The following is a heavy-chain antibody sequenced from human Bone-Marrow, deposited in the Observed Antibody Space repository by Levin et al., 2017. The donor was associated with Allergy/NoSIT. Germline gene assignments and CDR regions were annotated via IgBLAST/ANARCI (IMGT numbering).Heavy chain of an antibody. CDR1: FFPFLLSL. Sequence: ACSLRLSSSPSFFPFLLSLLNLVRQAPGRGLELFSYISRSSSTISYADSVKGRFTLSLAHAKNSLYLQMNSLRDEDTAVYYCARPDCSGTSCYYFFDSWGQGTLVTVSS. CDR2: ISRSSSTI. V-gene: IGHV3-48*02. CDR3: ARPDCSGTSCYYFFDS. J-gene: IGHJ4*02. D-gene: IGHD2-2*01.